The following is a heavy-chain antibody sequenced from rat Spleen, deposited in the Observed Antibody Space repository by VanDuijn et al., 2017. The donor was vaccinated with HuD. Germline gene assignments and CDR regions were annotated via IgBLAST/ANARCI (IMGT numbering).Heavy chain of an antibody. CDR1: GFTFNNYW. CDR3: SSLLY. J-gene: IGHJ2*01. CDR2: ITNTGGST. Sequence: EVQLVESGGGLVQPGRSLKLSCVASGFTFNNYWMTWIRQAPGKGLEWVASITNTGGSTYYPDSVKGRFTISRDIVENTLYLQMSSLRSEDTATYYCSSLLYWGQGVMVTVSS. V-gene: IGHV5-31*01.